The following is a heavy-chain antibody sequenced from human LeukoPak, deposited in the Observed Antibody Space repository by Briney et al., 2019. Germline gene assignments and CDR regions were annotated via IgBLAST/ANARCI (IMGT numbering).Heavy chain of an antibody. V-gene: IGHV3-23*01. J-gene: IGHJ4*02. CDR3: AKDRYYYGSGDEIDY. D-gene: IGHD3-10*01. CDR2: ISGSGGST. CDR1: GFTFGDYV. Sequence: GGSLRLSCTASGFTFGDYVMSWVRQAPGKGLEWVSAISGSGGSTYYADSVKGRFTISRDNSKNTLYLQMNSLRAEDTAVYYCAKDRYYYGSGDEIDYWGQGTLVTVSS.